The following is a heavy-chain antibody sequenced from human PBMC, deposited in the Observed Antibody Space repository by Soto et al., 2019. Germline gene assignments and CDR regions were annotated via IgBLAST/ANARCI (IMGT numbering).Heavy chain of an antibody. CDR2: ISSSSSYI. V-gene: IGHV3-21*01. Sequence: GGSLRLSCAASGFTFSSYSMNWVRQAPGKGLEWVSSISSSSSYIYYADSVKGRFTISRDNAKNSLYLQMNSLRAEDTAVYYCARDLPYCSGGSCYGKVVFHYYYYMDVWGKGTTVTVSS. D-gene: IGHD2-15*01. CDR3: ARDLPYCSGGSCYGKVVFHYYYYMDV. J-gene: IGHJ6*03. CDR1: GFTFSSYS.